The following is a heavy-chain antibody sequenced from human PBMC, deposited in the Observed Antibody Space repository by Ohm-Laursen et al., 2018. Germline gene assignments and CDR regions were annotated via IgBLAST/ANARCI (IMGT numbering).Heavy chain of an antibody. D-gene: IGHD3-16*01. J-gene: IGHJ4*02. CDR3: ARVYEGEFFDY. V-gene: IGHV3-23*01. CDR2: ISGSGGST. Sequence: GSLRLSCSASGFTFSSYAMSWVRQAPGKGLEWVSAISGSGGSTYYADSVKGRFTISRDNSKNTLYLQMNSLRAEDTAVYYCARVYEGEFFDYWGQGTLVTVSP. CDR1: GFTFSSYA.